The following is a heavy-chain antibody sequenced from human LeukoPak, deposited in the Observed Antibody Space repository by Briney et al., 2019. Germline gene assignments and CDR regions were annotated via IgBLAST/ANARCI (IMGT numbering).Heavy chain of an antibody. CDR2: IKSKRDGGTT. D-gene: IGHD2-8*02. V-gene: IGHV3-15*01. Sequence: GGSLRLSCAGSGFTFSDVWLSWDRQAPGKGLEWVGRIKSKRDGGTTDYAAPVKGRFTISRDDSTNTLYLQLNSLKIEDTAVYYCTAYCTGCAFYSRRGYYFDYWGQGTLLTVAS. CDR1: GFTFSDVW. J-gene: IGHJ4*02. CDR3: TAYCTGCAFYSRRGYYFDY.